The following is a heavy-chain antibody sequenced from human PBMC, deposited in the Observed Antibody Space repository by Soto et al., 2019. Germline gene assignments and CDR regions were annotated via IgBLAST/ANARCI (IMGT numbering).Heavy chain of an antibody. CDR2: ISISSSYI. CDR3: ARGKGRSYYDSSGYYRNYYGMDV. D-gene: IGHD3-22*01. CDR1: GFTFSSYS. J-gene: IGHJ6*02. Sequence: GGSLRLSCAASGFTFSSYSMNWVRQAPGKGLEWVSSISISSSYIYYADSVKGRFTISRDNAKNSLYLQMNSLRAADTAVYYCARGKGRSYYDSSGYYRNYYGMDVWGQGTTVTVSS. V-gene: IGHV3-21*01.